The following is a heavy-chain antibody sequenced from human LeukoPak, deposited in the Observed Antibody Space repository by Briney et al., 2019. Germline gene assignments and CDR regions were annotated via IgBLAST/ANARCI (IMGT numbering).Heavy chain of an antibody. J-gene: IGHJ6*02. Sequence: GGSLRLSCAASGFTFSSYAMHWVRQAPGKGLEWVAVISYDGSNKYYADSVKGRFTISRDNSKNTLYLQMNSLRAEDTAVYYCARDGEYGYYYYGMDVWGQGTTVTVSS. CDR3: ARDGEYGYYYYGMDV. D-gene: IGHD2/OR15-2a*01. CDR2: ISYDGSNK. V-gene: IGHV3-30-3*01. CDR1: GFTFSSYA.